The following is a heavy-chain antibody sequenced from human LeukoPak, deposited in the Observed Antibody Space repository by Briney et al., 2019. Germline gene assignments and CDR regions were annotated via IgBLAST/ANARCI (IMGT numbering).Heavy chain of an antibody. CDR3: ARHYGP. Sequence: TXSLXCXVSGGSXXSSYYYWGWIRQPXGKGLEWIGSIYDSGSTYYNPSLKSRVTISVDTSKNQFSLKLNSVTAADTAVYYCARHYGPWGQGTLVTVSS. CDR1: GGSXXSSYYY. CDR2: IYDSGST. D-gene: IGHD3-10*01. J-gene: IGHJ5*02. V-gene: IGHV4-39*01.